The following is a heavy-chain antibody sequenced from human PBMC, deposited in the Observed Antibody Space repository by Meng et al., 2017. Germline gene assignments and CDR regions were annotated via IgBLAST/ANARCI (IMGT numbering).Heavy chain of an antibody. CDR1: GGTFSSYA. Sequence: LGQSGGEVKKPGSAGKVSCKASGGTFSSYAIRWVRQAPGQGLEWMGGIIPIFGTANYAQKFQGRVTITADESTSTAYMELSSLRSEDTAVYYCAREIAAAYCGGDCYLWGQGTLVTVSS. D-gene: IGHD2-21*02. V-gene: IGHV1-69*01. CDR2: IIPIFGTA. CDR3: AREIAAAYCGGDCYL. J-gene: IGHJ5*02.